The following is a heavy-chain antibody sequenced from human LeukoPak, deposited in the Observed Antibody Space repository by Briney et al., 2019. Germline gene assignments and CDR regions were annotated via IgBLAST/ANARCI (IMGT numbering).Heavy chain of an antibody. Sequence: SETLSLTCTVYGGSISSYYWSWIRQPPGKGLEWIGYIYYSGSTNYNPSLKSRVTISVDTSKNQFSLKLSSVTAADTAVYYCARDGRYCSSTSCPSWFDPWGQGTLVTVSS. V-gene: IGHV4-59*01. CDR1: GGSISSYY. CDR2: IYYSGST. J-gene: IGHJ5*02. D-gene: IGHD2-2*01. CDR3: ARDGRYCSSTSCPSWFDP.